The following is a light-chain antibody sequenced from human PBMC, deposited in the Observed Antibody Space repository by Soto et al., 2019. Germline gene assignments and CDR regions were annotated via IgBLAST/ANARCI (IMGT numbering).Light chain of an antibody. CDR3: QQRSNWPLT. V-gene: IGKV3D-20*02. CDR1: LSVSSSN. J-gene: IGKJ4*01. Sequence: EIVLAQSPGTLSLSPGERATLSCRASLSVSSSNLAWYQQKPGQAPRLLIYDASNRATGIPARFSGSGSRTDFTLTISSLEPEDFAVYYCQQRSNWPLTFGGGTKVDIK. CDR2: DAS.